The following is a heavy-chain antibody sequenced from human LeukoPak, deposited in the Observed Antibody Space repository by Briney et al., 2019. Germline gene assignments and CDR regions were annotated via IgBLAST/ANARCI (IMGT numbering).Heavy chain of an antibody. CDR3: AKKRWELVY. D-gene: IGHD1-26*01. J-gene: IGHJ4*02. CDR1: GFTFSNYI. Sequence: GRSLRLSCAASGFTFSNYIMHWVRQAPGKGLEWVAVIIENGNNQYYADSVKGRFTISRDNSKNTLYPQMNSLRAEDTAVYYCAKKRWELVYWGQGTLVTVSS. CDR2: IIENGNNQ. V-gene: IGHV3-30*04.